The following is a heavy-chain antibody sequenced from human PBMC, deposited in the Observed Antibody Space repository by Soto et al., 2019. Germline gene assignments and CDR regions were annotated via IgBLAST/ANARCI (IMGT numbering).Heavy chain of an antibody. CDR3: ARDSPSLTYCGGDCYSIDY. CDR1: GYTFTHYY. V-gene: IGHV1-2*02. Sequence: ASVKVSCKASGYTFTHYYMHWVRQAPGQGLEWMGWINPNSGGTNYAQKFQGRVTMNRDTSISTAYMELSSLRSDDTAVYYCARDSPSLTYCGGDCYSIDYWGQGAMVTVYS. J-gene: IGHJ4*02. D-gene: IGHD2-21*02. CDR2: INPNSGGT.